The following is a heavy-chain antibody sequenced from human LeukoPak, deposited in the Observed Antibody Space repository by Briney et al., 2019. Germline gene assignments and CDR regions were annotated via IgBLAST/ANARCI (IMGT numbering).Heavy chain of an antibody. CDR1: GYTFTSYG. CDR3: ARHCSSTSCFPS. CDR2: INPSGGST. D-gene: IGHD2-2*01. Sequence: ASVKVSCKGSGYTFTSYGISWVRQAPGQGLEWMGIINPSGGSTSYAQKFQGRVTMTRDTSTSTVYMELSSLRSEDTAVYYCARHCSSTSCFPSWGQGTLVTVSS. V-gene: IGHV1-46*01. J-gene: IGHJ4*02.